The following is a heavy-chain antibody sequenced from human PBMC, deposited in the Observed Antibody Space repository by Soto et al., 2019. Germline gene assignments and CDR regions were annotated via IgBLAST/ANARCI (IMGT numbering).Heavy chain of an antibody. CDR3: ARSGSGSGWL. D-gene: IGHD6-19*01. Sequence: SETLSLTCTVSGGSISSYYWSWIRQPPGKGLEWIGYIYYSGSTNYNPSLKSRVTISVDTSKNQFSLKLTSVAAADTAVYYCARSGSGSGWLGGQGTLVTVPQ. CDR1: GGSISSYY. CDR2: IYYSGST. J-gene: IGHJ4*02. V-gene: IGHV4-59*01.